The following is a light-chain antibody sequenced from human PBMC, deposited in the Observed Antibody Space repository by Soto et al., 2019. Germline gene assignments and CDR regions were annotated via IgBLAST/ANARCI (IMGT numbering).Light chain of an antibody. J-gene: IGLJ2*01. CDR3: AAWDDSLNGVV. Sequence: QSVLTQPRSVSGSPGQSVTISCTGTSSDVGGYNYVSWYQQYPGKAPKVLIYDVSKRPSGVPDRFSGSKSGTSASLAISGLQSEDEADYYCAAWDDSLNGVVFGGGTQLTVL. CDR2: DVS. V-gene: IGLV2-11*01. CDR1: SSDVGGYNY.